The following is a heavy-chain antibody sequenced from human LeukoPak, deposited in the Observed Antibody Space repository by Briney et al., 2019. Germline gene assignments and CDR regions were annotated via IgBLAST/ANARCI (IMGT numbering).Heavy chain of an antibody. V-gene: IGHV3-7*03. CDR3: ARDNFSGRNDNWFDP. D-gene: IGHD1-26*01. Sequence: GGSLRLSCAASGFTFSSYWMSWVRQAPGKGLEWVANIKQDGSEKYYVDSVKGRFTISRDNAKNSLYLQMNSLRAEDTAVYYCARDNFSGRNDNWFDPWGQGTLVTVSS. CDR2: IKQDGSEK. J-gene: IGHJ5*02. CDR1: GFTFSSYW.